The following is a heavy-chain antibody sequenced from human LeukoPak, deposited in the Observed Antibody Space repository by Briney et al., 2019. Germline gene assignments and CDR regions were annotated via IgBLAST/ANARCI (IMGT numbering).Heavy chain of an antibody. D-gene: IGHD6-19*01. CDR1: GASIRSSSYY. CDR3: ARQNNGWRYYYYYMDV. CDR2: ISYSGST. V-gene: IGHV4-39*01. J-gene: IGHJ6*03. Sequence: SETLSLTCTVSGASIRSSSYYWGWIRQPPGKGLEWNGSISYSGSTYYNPSLKSRVTIFVDTSKNQFSLKLSSVTAADTAAYYCARQNNGWRYYYYYMDVWGKGTTVTVSS.